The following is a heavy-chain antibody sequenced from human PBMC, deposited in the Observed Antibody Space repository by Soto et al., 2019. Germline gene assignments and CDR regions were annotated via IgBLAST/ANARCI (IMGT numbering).Heavy chain of an antibody. CDR3: AKCTSTSCHLGSDY. J-gene: IGHJ4*02. CDR1: GFIFSNYA. Sequence: QVQLVESGGGVVQPGRSLRLSYAASGFIFSNYAMNWVRQAPGKGLEWVALISHDGNNDYYTDSVKGRFTISRDNSKSALYLQMNSLRPEDTAVYYCAKCTSTSCHLGSDYWGQGTLVTVSS. D-gene: IGHD2-2*01. V-gene: IGHV3-30-3*01. CDR2: ISHDGNND.